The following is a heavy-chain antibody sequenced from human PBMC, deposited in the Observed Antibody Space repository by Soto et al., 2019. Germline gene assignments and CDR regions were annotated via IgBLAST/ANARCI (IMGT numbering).Heavy chain of an antibody. Sequence: PWGALRLSCAASGFTFSSYSMNWVRQAPGKGLEWVSYISSSSSTIYYADSVKGRFTISRDNAKNSLYLQMNSLRDEDTAVYYCARMYYDFWSAEGGMDVWGQGTTVTVSS. CDR2: ISSSSSTI. CDR1: GFTFSSYS. V-gene: IGHV3-48*02. D-gene: IGHD3-3*01. CDR3: ARMYYDFWSAEGGMDV. J-gene: IGHJ6*02.